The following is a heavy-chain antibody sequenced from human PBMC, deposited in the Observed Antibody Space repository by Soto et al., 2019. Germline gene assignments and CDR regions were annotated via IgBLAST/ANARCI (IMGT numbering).Heavy chain of an antibody. CDR1: RDTFTSYY. Sequence: ASVKVSCKAPRDTFTSYYINWVRQAPGQGLEWMGVINPHGGSTAYAQKFKGRVTLTRDTSASTVYMEVSSLTSEDTAMYYCARVRIVVVPAAIPYYGMDVWGQGTTVTVSS. D-gene: IGHD2-2*01. J-gene: IGHJ6*02. CDR3: ARVRIVVVPAAIPYYGMDV. CDR2: INPHGGST. V-gene: IGHV1-46*01.